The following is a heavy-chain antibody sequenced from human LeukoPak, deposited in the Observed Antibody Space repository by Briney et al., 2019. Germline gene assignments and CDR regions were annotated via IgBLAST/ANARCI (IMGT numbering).Heavy chain of an antibody. CDR3: AKEVVTMVRGVIPWFDP. V-gene: IGHV3-23*01. CDR1: GFTFSSYW. J-gene: IGHJ5*02. D-gene: IGHD3-10*01. Sequence: PGGSLRLSCAASGFTFSSYWMSWVRQAPGKGLEWVSAIRGSGGSTYYADSVKGRFTISRDNSKNTLYLQMNSLRAEDTAVYYCAKEVVTMVRGVIPWFDPWGQGTLVIVSS. CDR2: IRGSGGST.